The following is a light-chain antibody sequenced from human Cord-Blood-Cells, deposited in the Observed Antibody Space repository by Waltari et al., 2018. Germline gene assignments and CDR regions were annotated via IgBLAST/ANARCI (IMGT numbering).Light chain of an antibody. CDR1: SSDVGGYNY. V-gene: IGLV2-14*01. J-gene: IGLJ2*01. Sequence: QSALTQPASVSGSPGQSITISCTGTSSDVGGYNYVSWYQQPPGKAPNLMIYDVSNRPSAVSNRFSGSKSGNAASLTISGLQAEHEADYYCSSYTSSSTYVVFGGGTKLTVL. CDR2: DVS. CDR3: SSYTSSSTYVV.